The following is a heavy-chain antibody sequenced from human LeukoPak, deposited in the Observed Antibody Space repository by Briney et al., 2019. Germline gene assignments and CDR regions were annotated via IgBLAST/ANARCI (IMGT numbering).Heavy chain of an antibody. V-gene: IGHV4-4*07. CDR3: AREKQQLVLGAFDI. D-gene: IGHD6-13*01. CDR2: IYTSEST. J-gene: IGHJ3*02. CDR1: GGSISSDY. Sequence: SETLSLTCTVSGGSISSDYWSWIRHPAGEGLEWIGRIYTSESTHYNPSLKSRVTMSVDTSKHLFSLKLSSVTAADTAVYYCAREKQQLVLGAFDIWGQGTMVPVSS.